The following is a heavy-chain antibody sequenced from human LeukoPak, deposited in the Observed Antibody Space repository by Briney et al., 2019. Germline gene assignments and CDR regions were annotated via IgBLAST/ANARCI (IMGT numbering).Heavy chain of an antibody. V-gene: IGHV3-23*01. CDR1: GFYFSNYA. D-gene: IGHD3-3*01. Sequence: GGSLRLSCAASGFYFSNYAMTWVRQAPGKGLEWVSTISIGGGSTYYADSVKGRFTISRDDPKNTLYVQMNSLRAEDTAVYYCAKVLRFLENMDVWGKGTTVTVSS. CDR2: ISIGGGST. J-gene: IGHJ6*03. CDR3: AKVLRFLENMDV.